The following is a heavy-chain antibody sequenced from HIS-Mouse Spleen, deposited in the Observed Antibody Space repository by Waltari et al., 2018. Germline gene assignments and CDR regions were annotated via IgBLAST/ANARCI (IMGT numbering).Heavy chain of an antibody. CDR1: GGSISSSSYY. D-gene: IGHD6-13*01. Sequence: QLQLQESGPGLVKPSETLSLTCTVSGGSISSSSYYWGWIRQPPGKGLDWIGSIYYGGSTYYNPSLKSRVTISVDTSKNQFSLKLSSVTAADTAVYYCAREIPYSSSWYDWYFDLWGRGTLVTVSS. J-gene: IGHJ2*01. CDR2: IYYGGST. V-gene: IGHV4-39*07. CDR3: AREIPYSSSWYDWYFDL.